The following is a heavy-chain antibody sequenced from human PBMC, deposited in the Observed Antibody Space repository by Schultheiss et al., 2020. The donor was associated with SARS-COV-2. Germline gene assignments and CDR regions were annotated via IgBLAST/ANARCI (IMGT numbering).Heavy chain of an antibody. J-gene: IGHJ4*02. CDR1: GFTFSNYA. D-gene: IGHD6-6*01. CDR3: TTDAEYSSSSVIDY. CDR2: INWNGGST. V-gene: IGHV3-20*04. Sequence: LSLTCAASGFTFSNYAMSWVRQTPGKGLEWVSGINWNGGSTGYADSVKGRFTISRDNAKNSLYLQMNSLRAEDTAVYYCTTDAEYSSSSVIDYWGQGTLVTVSS.